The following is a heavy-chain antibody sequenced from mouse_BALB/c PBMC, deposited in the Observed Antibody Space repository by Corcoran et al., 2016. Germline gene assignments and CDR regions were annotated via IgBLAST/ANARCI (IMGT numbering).Heavy chain of an antibody. D-gene: IGHD4-1*01. CDR2: ISYDGSN. V-gene: IGHV3-6*02. J-gene: IGHJ3*01. CDR1: GYSITSGYY. Sequence: DVQLQESGPGLVKPSQSLSLTCSVTGYSITSGYYWNWIRQFPGNKLKWMGYISYDGSNNYNTSLKNRISITRDTSKNQFFRKLNSVTTEDTATYYCARTGTWFAYWGQGTLVTVSA. CDR3: ARTGTWFAY.